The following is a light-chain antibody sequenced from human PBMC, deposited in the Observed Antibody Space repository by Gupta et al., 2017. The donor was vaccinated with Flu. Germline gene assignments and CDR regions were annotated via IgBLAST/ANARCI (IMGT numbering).Light chain of an antibody. CDR1: STDVGAYDY. Sequence: QSALTQPASVSGSPGQSLTISCTGTSTDVGAYDYVSWYQQHPDKAPKLMIYEVTNRPSGISNRFSGSKSGNAASLTISGLQAEDEADYYCSSFTSTNTWVFGGGTKLTVL. J-gene: IGLJ3*02. V-gene: IGLV2-14*01. CDR3: SSFTSTNTWV. CDR2: EVT.